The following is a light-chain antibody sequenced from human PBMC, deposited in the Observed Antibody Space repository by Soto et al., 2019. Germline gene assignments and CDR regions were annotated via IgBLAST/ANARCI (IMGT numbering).Light chain of an antibody. CDR3: QQYNRYPYT. J-gene: IGKJ2*01. CDR2: KAS. V-gene: IGKV1-5*03. CDR1: QSISSW. Sequence: DIQMTQSPSALSASVGDRVTLTCRASQSISSWLAWYQQKPGKAPKVLIYKASTLESGVPSRFSGSGSGTEFTLTISSLQPDDSATYYCQQYNRYPYTFGQGTKLEIK.